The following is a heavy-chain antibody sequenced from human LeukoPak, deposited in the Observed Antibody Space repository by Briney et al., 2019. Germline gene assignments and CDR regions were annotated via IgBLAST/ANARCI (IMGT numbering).Heavy chain of an antibody. D-gene: IGHD6-13*01. CDR2: IKQDGSDK. CDR1: GFTFSNYW. J-gene: IGHJ3*02. Sequence: PGGSLRLSCAASGFTFSNYWMSWVRQAPGKGLEWVANIKQDGSDKHYVDSLKGRFTISRDNAKNSVYLHMNSLRVGDTAVYYCARDRRYSSSWYSDAFDIWGQGTMVTVSS. CDR3: ARDRRYSSSWYSDAFDI. V-gene: IGHV3-7*01.